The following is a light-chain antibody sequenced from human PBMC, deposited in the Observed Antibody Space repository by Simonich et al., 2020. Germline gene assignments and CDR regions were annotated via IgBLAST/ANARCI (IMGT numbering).Light chain of an antibody. Sequence: SYELTQPPSVSVSPGQEASITCSGDKLGDKYACWYQKKPGQSPVVFISQDSKRPSGIPERSSRTNSGNTATLTISGTQAMDEADYYCQAWDSSMWVFGGGTKLTVL. CDR2: QDS. J-gene: IGLJ3*02. V-gene: IGLV3-1*01. CDR3: QAWDSSMWV. CDR1: KLGDKY.